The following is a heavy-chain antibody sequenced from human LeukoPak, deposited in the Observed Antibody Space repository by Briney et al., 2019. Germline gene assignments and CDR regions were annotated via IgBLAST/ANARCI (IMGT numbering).Heavy chain of an antibody. V-gene: IGHV3-64*01. J-gene: IGHJ4*02. CDR1: GFTFSSYA. CDR2: ISSNGGST. D-gene: IGHD2-21*02. Sequence: GGSLRLSCAASGFTFSSYAMRWVRQAPGKGLEYVSAISSNGGSTYYANSVKGRFTISRDNSKNTLYLQMGSLRAEDMAVYYCARLAYCGGDCYSPYYFDYWGQGTLVTVSS. CDR3: ARLAYCGGDCYSPYYFDY.